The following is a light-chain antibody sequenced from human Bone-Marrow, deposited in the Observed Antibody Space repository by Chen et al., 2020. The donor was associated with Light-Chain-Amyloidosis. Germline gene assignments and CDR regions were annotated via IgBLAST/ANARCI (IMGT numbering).Light chain of an antibody. Sequence: DIVMTQSPDSLAVSLGERATINCKSSQSVLYSSNNKNYLAWFQQKPGQPPKLLISWASTRESGVPDRFSGSASGTDFTLTISSLQAEDVAVYYCQQYLSAPYTFGQGTKLEIK. V-gene: IGKV4-1*01. CDR2: WAS. CDR1: QSVLYSSNNKNY. J-gene: IGKJ2*01. CDR3: QQYLSAPYT.